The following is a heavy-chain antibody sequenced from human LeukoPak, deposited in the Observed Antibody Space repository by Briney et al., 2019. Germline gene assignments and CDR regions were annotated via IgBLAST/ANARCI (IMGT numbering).Heavy chain of an antibody. CDR3: ARYRLAPLLDY. CDR1: GFTFSSYV. D-gene: IGHD3-16*02. CDR2: ISGSGGST. V-gene: IGHV3-23*01. J-gene: IGHJ4*02. Sequence: PGGSLRLSCAASGFTFSSYVMGWVRQAPGKGLEWVSAISGSGGSTYYADSVKGRFTISRDNSKNTLYLQMNSLRAEDTAVYYCARYRLAPLLDYWGQGTLVTVSS.